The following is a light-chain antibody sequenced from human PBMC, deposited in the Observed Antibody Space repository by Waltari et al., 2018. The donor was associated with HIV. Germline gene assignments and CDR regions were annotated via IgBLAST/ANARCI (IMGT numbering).Light chain of an antibody. J-gene: IGLJ2*01. Sequence: QSALTPPASVSGSPGQSISIPCTGTSADTGSYKFGAWYQQYADRAPKLVIYEGTKRASGVSNRFSPSKSDNTACRTISGLQADDEAAYYCCSYTSNNTWVVGGGTRLTVL. CDR1: SADTGSYKF. CDR3: CSYTSNNTWV. V-gene: IGLV2-23*01. CDR2: EGT.